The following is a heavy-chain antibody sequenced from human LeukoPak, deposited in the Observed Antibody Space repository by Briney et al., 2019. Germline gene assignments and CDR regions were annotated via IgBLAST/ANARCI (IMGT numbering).Heavy chain of an antibody. Sequence: AGGSLRLSCTASGFTFNSYTMNWVRQAPGKGLEWVSSISSSGSYIYYTDSVKGRFTISRDNAKNSLYLQMNSLGAEDTAVYYCATDYYASGSLSYWGQGTLVTVSS. D-gene: IGHD3-10*01. V-gene: IGHV3-21*01. CDR2: ISSSGSYI. CDR1: GFTFNSYT. J-gene: IGHJ4*02. CDR3: ATDYYASGSLSY.